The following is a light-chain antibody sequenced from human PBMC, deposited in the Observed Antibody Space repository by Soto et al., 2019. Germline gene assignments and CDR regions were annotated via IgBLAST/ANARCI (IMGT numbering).Light chain of an antibody. V-gene: IGKV1-12*01. J-gene: IGKJ4*01. CDR3: HQGDSFPLT. CDR1: QGISSW. CDR2: AAS. Sequence: DIQMPQSPSSVSASVGDRVTITCRASQGISSWLAWFQQKPGEAPRLLIYAASSMHSADPSRFSGSGSGTDFTLTISSLQPGDCATYYCHQGDSFPLTFGGGTKVEIK.